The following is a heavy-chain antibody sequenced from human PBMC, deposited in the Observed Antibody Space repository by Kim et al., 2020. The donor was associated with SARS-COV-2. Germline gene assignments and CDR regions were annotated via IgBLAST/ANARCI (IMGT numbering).Heavy chain of an antibody. D-gene: IGHD3-16*01. V-gene: IGHV3-30*02. Sequence: DSVKSRFTISRDNSKNTVYLQMNSLRAEDTAVYYCAKLISMITSGVGFDYWGQGTLVTVSS. CDR3: AKLISMITSGVGFDY. J-gene: IGHJ4*02.